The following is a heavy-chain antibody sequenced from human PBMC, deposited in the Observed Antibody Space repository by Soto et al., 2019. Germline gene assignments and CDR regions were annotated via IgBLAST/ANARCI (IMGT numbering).Heavy chain of an antibody. CDR3: AKDPPTPDYYVSSGWHSQYYYYGMDV. Sequence: SETLSLTCTVSGGSISSYYWSWIRQPPGKGLEWIGYIYYSGSTNYNPSLKSRVTISVDTSKNQFSLKLSSVTAADTAVYYCAKDPPTPDYYVSSGWHSQYYYYGMDVWGQGTTVTVSS. D-gene: IGHD3-22*01. J-gene: IGHJ6*02. CDR2: IYYSGST. V-gene: IGHV4-59*01. CDR1: GGSISSYY.